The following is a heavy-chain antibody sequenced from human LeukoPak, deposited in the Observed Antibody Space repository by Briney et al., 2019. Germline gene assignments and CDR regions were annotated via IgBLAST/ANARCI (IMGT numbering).Heavy chain of an antibody. V-gene: IGHV3-23*01. CDR1: GFTFSSYA. CDR2: ISGSGSST. J-gene: IGHJ4*02. D-gene: IGHD6-19*01. CDR3: AKGQWLVRRKGLDY. Sequence: GGSLRLSCAASGFTFSSYAMSWVRQAPGKGLEWVSAISGSGSSTYYTDSVKGRFTISRDNSKNTLYLQMNSLRAEDTAVYYCAKGQWLVRRKGLDYWGQGTLVTVSS.